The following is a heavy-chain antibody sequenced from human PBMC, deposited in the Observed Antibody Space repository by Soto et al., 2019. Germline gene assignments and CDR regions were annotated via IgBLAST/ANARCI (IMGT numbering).Heavy chain of an antibody. CDR3: AYLPCSGGSCYWFSYSGMAV. CDR1: GFSLSTSGVG. D-gene: IGHD2-15*01. V-gene: IGHV2-5*02. Sequence: QITLKESGPTLVKPTQTLTLTCTFSGFSLSTSGVGVAWIRQPPGKALEWLALIYWDDDKRYRPSLETRLTITKDTSKNQVVLTMTNMDSVDTATDYCAYLPCSGGSCYWFSYSGMAVWGQGTTVTVSS. CDR2: IYWDDDK. J-gene: IGHJ6*02.